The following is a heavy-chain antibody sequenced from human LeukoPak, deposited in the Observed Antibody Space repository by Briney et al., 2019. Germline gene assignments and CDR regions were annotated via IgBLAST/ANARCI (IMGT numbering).Heavy chain of an antibody. V-gene: IGHV1-8*01. Sequence: ASVKVSCKASGYNFTNYDINWVRQASGQGLEWMGWMNPNSGNTGSAQKFQGRVTMTSNTSISTAYMELSSLRSEDMAVYYCARGLRREQQLLRAFDYWGQGTPVTVSS. CDR2: MNPNSGNT. J-gene: IGHJ4*02. CDR1: GYNFTNYD. CDR3: ARGLRREQQLLRAFDY. D-gene: IGHD6-13*01.